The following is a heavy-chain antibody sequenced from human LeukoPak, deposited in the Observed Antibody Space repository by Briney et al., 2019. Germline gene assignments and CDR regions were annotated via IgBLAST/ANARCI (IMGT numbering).Heavy chain of an antibody. CDR1: GFTFSSYS. CDR2: ISSSSSYI. J-gene: IGHJ3*02. CDR3: ARASSKIATNYYGSGSYYNGAFDI. Sequence: GGSLRLSCAASGFTFSSYSMNWVRQAPGKGLEWVSSISSSSSYIYYADSVKGRFTISRDNAKNSLYLQMNSLRAEDTAVYYCARASSKIATNYYGSGSYYNGAFDIWGQGTMVTVSS. D-gene: IGHD3-10*01. V-gene: IGHV3-21*01.